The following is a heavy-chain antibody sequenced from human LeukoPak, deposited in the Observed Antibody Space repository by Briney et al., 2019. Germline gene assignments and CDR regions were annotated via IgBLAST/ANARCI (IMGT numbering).Heavy chain of an antibody. J-gene: IGHJ6*03. CDR2: INPNSGGT. CDR1: GYTFTGYY. CDR3: ARGGKIWFGKDYMDV. Sequence: ASVKVSCKASGYTFTGYYMHWVRQAPGQGLEWMGRINPNSGGTNYAQKFQGRVTMTRDTSISTAYMELSRLRADDTAVYYCARGGKIWFGKDYMDVWGKGTTVTVSS. D-gene: IGHD3-10*01. V-gene: IGHV1-2*06.